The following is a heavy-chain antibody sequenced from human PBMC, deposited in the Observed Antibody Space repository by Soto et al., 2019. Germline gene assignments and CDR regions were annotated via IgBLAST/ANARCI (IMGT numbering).Heavy chain of an antibody. CDR3: ARHVVATINWFDP. Sequence: PXESLKISCKGSGYSFTSYWISWVRQMPGKGLEWMGRIDPSDSYTNYSPSFQGHVTISADKSISTAYLQWSSLKASDTAMYYCARHVVATINWFDPSGQGPLVTVSS. D-gene: IGHD5-12*01. J-gene: IGHJ5*02. CDR2: IDPSDSYT. CDR1: GYSFTSYW. V-gene: IGHV5-10-1*01.